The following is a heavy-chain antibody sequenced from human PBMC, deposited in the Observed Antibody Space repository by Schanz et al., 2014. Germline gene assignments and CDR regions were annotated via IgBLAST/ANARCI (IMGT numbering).Heavy chain of an antibody. CDR3: AKDIRIRLFFQFDS. J-gene: IGHJ4*02. D-gene: IGHD3-3*01. Sequence: EEQLVESGGGLVQPGGSLRLSCAASGFTFSTYAMHWVRQAPGKGLEWVSGISWNGAGIGYADSVKGRFTISRDNAKNSLYLQMNSVTAEDTALYYCAKDIRIRLFFQFDSWGQGTLVTVSS. CDR2: ISWNGAGI. CDR1: GFTFSTYA. V-gene: IGHV3-9*01.